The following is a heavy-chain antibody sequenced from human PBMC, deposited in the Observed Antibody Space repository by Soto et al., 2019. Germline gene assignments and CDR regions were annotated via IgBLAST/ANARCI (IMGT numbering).Heavy chain of an antibody. V-gene: IGHV1-69*08. D-gene: IGHD2-21*01. J-gene: IGHJ4*02. CDR1: GGTFSSYT. CDR2: IIPILGIA. Sequence: QVQLVQSGAEVKKPGSSVKVSCKASGGTFSSYTISWVRQAPGQGLEGMGRIIPILGIANYAQKCQGRVTITADKSTSTAYMELSSLRSEDTAVYYCARDPSAGDSAGYWGQGTLVTVSS. CDR3: ARDPSAGDSAGY.